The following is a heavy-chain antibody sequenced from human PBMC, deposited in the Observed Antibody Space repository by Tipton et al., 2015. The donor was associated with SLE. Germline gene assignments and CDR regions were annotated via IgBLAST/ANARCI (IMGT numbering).Heavy chain of an antibody. J-gene: IGHJ4*02. Sequence: LRLSCTVSGGSISSYYWSWIRQPPGKGLEWIGYIYYSGSTNYNPALKSRVTISVDTSKNQFSLKLSSVTAADTAVYYCAGGRSGGFDYWGQGTLVTVYS. CDR1: GGSISSYY. D-gene: IGHD3-16*01. V-gene: IGHV4-59*01. CDR2: IYYSGST. CDR3: AGGRSGGFDY.